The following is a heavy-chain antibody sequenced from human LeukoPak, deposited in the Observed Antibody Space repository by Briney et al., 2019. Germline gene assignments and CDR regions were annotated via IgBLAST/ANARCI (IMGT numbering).Heavy chain of an antibody. V-gene: IGHV3-64*01. CDR1: GFTFSSYA. CDR2: ISSNGGST. CDR3: ASPGAYY. Sequence: GGSPRPSCAASGFTFSSYAMHWVRQAPGKGLEYVSAISSNGGSTYYANSVKGRFTISRDNSKNTLYLQMGSLRAEDMAVYYCASPGAYYWGQGTLVTVSS. J-gene: IGHJ4*02.